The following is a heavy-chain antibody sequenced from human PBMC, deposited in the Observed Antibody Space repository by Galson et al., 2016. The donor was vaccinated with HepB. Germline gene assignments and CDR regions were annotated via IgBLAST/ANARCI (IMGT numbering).Heavy chain of an antibody. J-gene: IGHJ3*02. CDR3: ARRFAAADAPGAFDI. V-gene: IGHV1-46*01. CDR1: GYPFINYY. CDR2: IIPRGGST. D-gene: IGHD6-13*01. Sequence: SVKVSCKASGYPFINYYIYWVRQAPGQGLEWMGAIIPRGGSTTYPEKFQDRVTMTGDTSTSTLYMELSGLRPDGTAVYFCARRFAAADAPGAFDIWGQGTMVTVSS.